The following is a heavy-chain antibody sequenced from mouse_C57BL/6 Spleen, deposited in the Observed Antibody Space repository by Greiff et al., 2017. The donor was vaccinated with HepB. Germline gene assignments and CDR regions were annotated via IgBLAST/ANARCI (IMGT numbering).Heavy chain of an antibody. CDR3: ARGDYDYSWFAY. D-gene: IGHD2-4*01. V-gene: IGHV1-52*01. Sequence: LQEPGAELVRPGSSVKLSCKASGYTFTSYWMHWVKQRPIQGLEWIGNIDPSDSETHYNQKFKDKATLTVDKSSSTAYMQLSSLTSEDSAVYYCARGDYDYSWFAYWGQGTLVTVSA. J-gene: IGHJ3*01. CDR2: IDPSDSET. CDR1: GYTFTSYW.